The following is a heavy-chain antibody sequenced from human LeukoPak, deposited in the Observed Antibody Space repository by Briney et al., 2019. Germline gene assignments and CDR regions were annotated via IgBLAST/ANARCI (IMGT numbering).Heavy chain of an antibody. D-gene: IGHD2-15*01. CDR1: GDTFTSYY. CDR2: INPSGGST. J-gene: IGHJ6*02. V-gene: IGHV1-46*01. CDR3: ARGQYCSGGSCSTHYYGMDV. Sequence: ASVKVSCKASGDTFTSYYMHWVRQAPGQGLEWMGIINPSGGSTSYAQKFQGRVTMTRDTSTSTVYMELSSLRSEDTAVYYCARGQYCSGGSCSTHYYGMDVWGQGTTVTVSS.